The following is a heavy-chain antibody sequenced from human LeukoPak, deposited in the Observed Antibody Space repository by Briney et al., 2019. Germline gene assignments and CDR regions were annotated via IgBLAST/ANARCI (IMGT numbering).Heavy chain of an antibody. V-gene: IGHV3-7*01. Sequence: PGGSLRLSCAASGFTFSSYWMSWVRQAPGKGLEWVANIKQDGSEKYYVDSVKGRFTISRNNAKNSLYLQMNSLRAEDTAVYYCARDGPDNWNDPYYFDYWGQGTLVTVSS. CDR3: ARDGPDNWNDPYYFDY. D-gene: IGHD1-1*01. J-gene: IGHJ4*02. CDR2: IKQDGSEK. CDR1: GFTFSSYW.